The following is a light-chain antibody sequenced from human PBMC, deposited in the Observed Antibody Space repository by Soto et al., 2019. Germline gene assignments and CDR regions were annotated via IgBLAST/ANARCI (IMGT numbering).Light chain of an antibody. CDR3: CSYAGSAWV. CDR1: SSDVGSYNL. CDR2: EGS. J-gene: IGLJ1*01. Sequence: QSALTQPASVSGSPGQSITISCTGTSSDVGSYNLVSWYQQHPGKAPKLMIYEGSKRPSGVSNRFSGSKSGSTASLTISGLQAEDEADYYCCSYAGSAWVFGTGTKLTVL. V-gene: IGLV2-23*01.